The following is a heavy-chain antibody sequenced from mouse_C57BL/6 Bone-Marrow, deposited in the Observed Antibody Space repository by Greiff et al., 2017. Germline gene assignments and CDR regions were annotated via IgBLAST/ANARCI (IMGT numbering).Heavy chain of an antibody. J-gene: IGHJ4*01. D-gene: IGHD2-5*01. V-gene: IGHV5-6*02. CDR2: ISSGGSYT. CDR1: GFTFSSYG. Sequence: DVMLVESGGDLVKPGGSLKLSCAASGFTFSSYGMSWVRQTPDKRLAWVATISSGGSYTYYPDSVKGRFTISRDNAKNTLYLQMSSLKSEDTAMYYCARHEDYYSNYDYYAMDYWGQGTSVTVSS. CDR3: ARHEDYYSNYDYYAMDY.